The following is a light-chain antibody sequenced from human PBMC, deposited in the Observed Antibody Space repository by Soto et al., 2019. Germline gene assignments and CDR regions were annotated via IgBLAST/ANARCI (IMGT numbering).Light chain of an antibody. CDR1: SSDVGGYKY. V-gene: IGLV2-14*01. CDR3: ISYTSSSTYV. CDR2: EVS. J-gene: IGLJ1*01. Sequence: QSVLTQPASVSGSPGQSITISCTGTSSDVGGYKYVSWYQQHPGKAPKLMIYEVSNRPSGISNRSSGSKSGNTASLTISGLQAEDEAEYYCISYTSSSTYVFGTGTKVTVL.